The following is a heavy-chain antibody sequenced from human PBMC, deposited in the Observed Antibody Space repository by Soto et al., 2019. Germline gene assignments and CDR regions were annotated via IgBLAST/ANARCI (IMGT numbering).Heavy chain of an antibody. V-gene: IGHV3-21*01. J-gene: IGHJ4*02. Sequence: EVQLVESGGGLVKPGGSLRLSCAASGFTFSSYSMNWVRQAPGKGLEWVSSISSSSSYIYYADSVKGRFTISRDNAKNSLYLQMNSLRAEDTAVYYCASFSKSCSLDPHPLNGVCFADYFDYWGQGTLVTVSS. D-gene: IGHD2-8*01. CDR3: ASFSKSCSLDPHPLNGVCFADYFDY. CDR2: ISSSSSYI. CDR1: GFTFSSYS.